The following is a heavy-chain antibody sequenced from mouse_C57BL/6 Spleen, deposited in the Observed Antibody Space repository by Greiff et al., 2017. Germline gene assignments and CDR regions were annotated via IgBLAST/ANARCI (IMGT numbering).Heavy chain of an antibody. CDR2: IYPGDGDT. D-gene: IGHD1-1*01. V-gene: IGHV1-82*01. Sequence: VQLQQPGPELVKPGASVKISCKASGYAFSSSWMNWVKQRPGKGLEWIGRIYPGDGDTNYNGKFKGKATLTADKTSSTAYMQLSSLTSEDSAVYVCARDYGSSPLGHGVWGTGTTVTVSS. CDR1: GYAFSSSW. CDR3: ARDYGSSPLGHGV. J-gene: IGHJ1*03.